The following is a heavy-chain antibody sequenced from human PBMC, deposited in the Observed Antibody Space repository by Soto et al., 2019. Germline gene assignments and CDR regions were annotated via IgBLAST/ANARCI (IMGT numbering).Heavy chain of an antibody. V-gene: IGHV3-21*01. Sequence: LRLSCAASGFTFSSYSMNWVRQAPGKGLEWVSSISSSSSYIYYADSVKGRFTISRDNAKNSLYLRMNSLRAEDTAVYYCARDDSSSYYYWGQGTLVTVSS. J-gene: IGHJ4*02. CDR1: GFTFSSYS. CDR2: ISSSSSYI. CDR3: ARDDSSSYYY. D-gene: IGHD6-13*01.